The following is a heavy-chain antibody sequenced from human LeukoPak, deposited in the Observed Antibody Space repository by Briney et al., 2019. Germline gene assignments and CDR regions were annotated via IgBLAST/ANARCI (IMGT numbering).Heavy chain of an antibody. CDR1: AFTFSSYG. Sequence: PGGSLRLSCAASAFTFSSYGMHWVRQAPGKGLEWVAFMRYDGSNKYYADSVKGRFTISRDNSKNTLYLQMNSLRAEDTAVYYCAKGPDIVVVVAALSHFDYWGQGTLVTVSS. D-gene: IGHD2-15*01. J-gene: IGHJ4*02. CDR3: AKGPDIVVVVAALSHFDY. CDR2: MRYDGSNK. V-gene: IGHV3-30*02.